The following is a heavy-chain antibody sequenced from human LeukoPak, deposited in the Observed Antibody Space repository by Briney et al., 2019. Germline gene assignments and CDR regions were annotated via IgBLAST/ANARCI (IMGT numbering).Heavy chain of an antibody. V-gene: IGHV1-2*02. CDR3: ASYGGSYSRDFDY. CDR2: INPNSGGT. J-gene: IGHJ4*02. Sequence: ASVKVSCKASGYTFTGYYMHWVRQAPGQGLEWMGWINPNSGGTNYAQKFQGRVTMTRDTSINTAYMELSRLRSDDTAVYYCASYGGSYSRDFDYWGQGTLVTVSS. CDR1: GYTFTGYY. D-gene: IGHD1-26*01.